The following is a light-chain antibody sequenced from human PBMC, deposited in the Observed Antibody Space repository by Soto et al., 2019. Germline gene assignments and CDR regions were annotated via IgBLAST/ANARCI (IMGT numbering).Light chain of an antibody. J-gene: IGLJ2*01. CDR3: SSYTTTNTEVL. CDR1: SSHVGGYKF. Sequence: QSALTQPASASGSPGQSITISCTGTSSHVGGYKFVSWYQQHPGKVPKLMIYEVSNRPSGVADRFSGSKSGNTASLTISGLQAEDEADYCCSSYTTTNTEVLFGGGTKLTVL. CDR2: EVS. V-gene: IGLV2-14*01.